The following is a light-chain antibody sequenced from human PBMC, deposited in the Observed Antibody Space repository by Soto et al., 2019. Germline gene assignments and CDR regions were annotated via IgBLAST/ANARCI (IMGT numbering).Light chain of an antibody. CDR2: HAY. J-gene: IGKJ1*01. Sequence: DIQMTQSPGTLSASVGERVTITCRASQSISSWLAWYQQKPGKAPKLLIYHAYSLESGVPSRFSGSESGTEFTLTINSLQPDDFATYYCQQYNSYPWTFGQGTKVDIK. CDR3: QQYNSYPWT. CDR1: QSISSW. V-gene: IGKV1-5*01.